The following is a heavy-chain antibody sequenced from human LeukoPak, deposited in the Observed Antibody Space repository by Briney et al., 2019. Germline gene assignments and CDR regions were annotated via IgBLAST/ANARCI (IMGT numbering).Heavy chain of an antibody. V-gene: IGHV4-59*12. CDR3: ARDQYVEMAFDY. Sequence: SETLFLTCTVSGGSISSYYWSWLRQPPGKGLEWIGYIYYSGSTNYNPSLKSRVTMSVDTSKNQFSLKLSSVTAADTAVYYCARDQYVEMAFDYWGQGTLVTVSS. D-gene: IGHD5-24*01. J-gene: IGHJ4*02. CDR2: IYYSGST. CDR1: GGSISSYY.